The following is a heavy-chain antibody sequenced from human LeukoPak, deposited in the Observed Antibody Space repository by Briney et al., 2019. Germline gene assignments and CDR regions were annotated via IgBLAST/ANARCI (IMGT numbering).Heavy chain of an antibody. CDR2: IYYSGST. J-gene: IGHJ4*02. Sequence: PSETLSLTCTVSGGSISSYYWSWIRQPPGKGLEWIGYIYYSGSTNYNPSLKSRVTISVDTSKNQFSLKLSSVTAADTAVYYCARQGEALLWFGEPNYFDYWGQGTLVTVSS. V-gene: IGHV4-59*08. D-gene: IGHD3-10*01. CDR3: ARQGEALLWFGEPNYFDY. CDR1: GGSISSYY.